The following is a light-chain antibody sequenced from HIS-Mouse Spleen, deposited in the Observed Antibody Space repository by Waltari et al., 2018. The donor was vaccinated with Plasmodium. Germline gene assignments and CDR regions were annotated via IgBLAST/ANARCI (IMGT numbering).Light chain of an antibody. J-gene: IGLJ3*02. Sequence: SYELTQPPSVSVSPGQTARITCSGDALPKKYAYWYQQKSGQAPVLGIYENSKRPSGIPEGFSGSSSGAMATLTISGAQVEDEADYYCYSTDSRGNHRVFGGGTKLTVL. CDR3: YSTDSRGNHRV. V-gene: IGLV3-10*01. CDR2: ENS. CDR1: ALPKKY.